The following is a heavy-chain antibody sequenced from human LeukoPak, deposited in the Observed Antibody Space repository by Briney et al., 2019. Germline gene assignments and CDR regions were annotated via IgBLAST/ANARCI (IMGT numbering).Heavy chain of an antibody. D-gene: IGHD3-10*01. Sequence: ASEKVSCKASGYTFTAYSMHWVRQAPAQGLEWMGGINPNSGGTNYAQKFQGRVTMTRDTSITTAYMELSRLRSDDTAVYYCARDLDYYGSGSFFNIWGQGTMVTVSS. J-gene: IGHJ3*02. CDR3: ARDLDYYGSGSFFNI. CDR2: INPNSGGT. CDR1: GYTFTAYS. V-gene: IGHV1-2*02.